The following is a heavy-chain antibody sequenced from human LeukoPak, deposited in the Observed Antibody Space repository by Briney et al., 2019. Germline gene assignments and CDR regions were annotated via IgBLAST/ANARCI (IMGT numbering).Heavy chain of an antibody. Sequence: ASVKVSCKASGYTFTSYYMHWVRQAPGQGPEWMGIINPSGGSTSYAQKFQGRVTMTRDTSTSTVYMELSSLRSEDTAVYYCARDERSYGMDVWGQGTTVTVSS. V-gene: IGHV1-46*01. CDR3: ARDERSYGMDV. J-gene: IGHJ6*02. CDR2: INPSGGST. CDR1: GYTFTSYY.